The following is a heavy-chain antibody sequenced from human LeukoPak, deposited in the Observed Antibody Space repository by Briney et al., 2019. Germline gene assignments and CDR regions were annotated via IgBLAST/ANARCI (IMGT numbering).Heavy chain of an antibody. CDR3: ARVRRYYYGMDV. J-gene: IGHJ6*02. CDR1: GYSFTGYY. CDR2: MNPNSGDT. Sequence: ASVKVSCKASGYSFTGYYMYWVRQAPGQGLEWMGWMNPNSGDTNSAQSFQGRVTMTRETSISTAYMELSRLRFDDTAVYYCARVRRYYYGMDVWGQGTTVTVSS. V-gene: IGHV1-2*02.